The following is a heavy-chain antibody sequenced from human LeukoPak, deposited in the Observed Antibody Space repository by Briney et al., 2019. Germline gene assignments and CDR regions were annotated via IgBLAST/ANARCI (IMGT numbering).Heavy chain of an antibody. CDR1: GGSISSGGYY. CDR2: IYYSGST. Sequence: SETLSLTCTVSGGSISSGGYYWSWIRQHPGKGLEWIGYIYYSGSTYYNPSLKSRVTISVDTSKNQFSLKLSSVTAADTAVYYCATLAAAGTPDYWGQGTLVTVSS. J-gene: IGHJ4*02. D-gene: IGHD6-13*01. CDR3: ATLAAAGTPDY. V-gene: IGHV4-31*03.